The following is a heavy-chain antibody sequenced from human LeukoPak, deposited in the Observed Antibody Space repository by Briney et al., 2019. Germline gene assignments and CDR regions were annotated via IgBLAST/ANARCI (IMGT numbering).Heavy chain of an antibody. Sequence: GGSLRLSCAASGNYWMHWVRQAPGKGLVWVSHIISDGSWTSYADSVKGRFTISKDNAKNTVYLQMNSLRAEDTAVYYCAKDGGYYDFWSGYRFDPWGQGTLVTVSS. CDR3: AKDGGYYDFWSGYRFDP. CDR1: GNYW. D-gene: IGHD3-3*01. CDR2: IISDGSWT. J-gene: IGHJ5*02. V-gene: IGHV3-74*01.